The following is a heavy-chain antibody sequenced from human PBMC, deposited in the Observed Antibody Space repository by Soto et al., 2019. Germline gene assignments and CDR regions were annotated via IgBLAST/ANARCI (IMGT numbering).Heavy chain of an antibody. D-gene: IGHD6-13*01. CDR3: ASSSIGIAEDTNWFDP. CDR2: IYYSGST. J-gene: IGHJ5*02. Sequence: SETLSLTCTVSGGSISSYYWSWIRQPPGKGLEWIGYIYYSGSTNYNPSLKSRVTISVDTSKNQFSLKLSSVTAADTAVYYCASSSIGIAEDTNWFDPWGQGTLVTVSS. CDR1: GGSISSYY. V-gene: IGHV4-59*01.